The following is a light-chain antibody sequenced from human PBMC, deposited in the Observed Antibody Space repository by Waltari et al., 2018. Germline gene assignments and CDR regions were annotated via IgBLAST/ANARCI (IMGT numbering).Light chain of an antibody. Sequence: DIVMTQSPDSLAVSLGERATINCKSSQSVLYSSNDKNYLAWYQQKPRQSPRLLIYWASTRESGVPDRFSGSGSGTDFTLTISSLQAEDVAVYYCQQYYSGPRTFGQGTKVEIK. J-gene: IGKJ1*01. CDR2: WAS. V-gene: IGKV4-1*01. CDR3: QQYYSGPRT. CDR1: QSVLYSSNDKNY.